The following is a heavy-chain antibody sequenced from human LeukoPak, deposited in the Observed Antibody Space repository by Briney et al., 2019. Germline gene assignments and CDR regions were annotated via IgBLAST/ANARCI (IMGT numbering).Heavy chain of an antibody. CDR1: GFTFHNHG. V-gene: IGHV3-23*01. CDR3: GKDSRPSVTTFRSRWTDY. CDR2: ISGSSMST. Sequence: PGGSLRLSCEASGFTFHNHGMSWVRQAPGKGLEWISVISGSSMSTYYADSVKGRFTVSRDNSKNTVYLQMSSLGVEDSAIYYCGKDSRPSVTTFRSRWTDYWGQGILVTVSS. D-gene: IGHD4-11*01. J-gene: IGHJ4*02.